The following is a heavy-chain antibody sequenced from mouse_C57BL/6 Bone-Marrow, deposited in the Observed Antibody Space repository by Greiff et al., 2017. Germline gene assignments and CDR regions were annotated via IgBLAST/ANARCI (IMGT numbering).Heavy chain of an antibody. J-gene: IGHJ3*01. V-gene: IGHV5-9*01. Sequence: EVQGVESGGGLVKPGGSLKLSCAASGFTFSSYTMSWVRQTPEKRLEWVATISGGGGNTYYPDSVKGRFTISRDNAKNTLYLQMSILRSVDTALYYCARQVFAYWGQGTLVTVSA. CDR1: GFTFSSYT. CDR2: ISGGGGNT. CDR3: ARQVFAY.